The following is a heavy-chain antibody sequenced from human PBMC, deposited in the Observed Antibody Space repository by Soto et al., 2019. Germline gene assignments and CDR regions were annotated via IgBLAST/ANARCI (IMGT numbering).Heavy chain of an antibody. J-gene: IGHJ4*02. D-gene: IGHD6-6*01. Sequence: PGGSLRLSCAASGCTFSSYGMHWVRQAPGKGLEWVAVISYDGSNKYYADPVKGRSTISRNNSKNTLYLQMNRLTAEDTAVYYSAKFSVTHSSSSEVGDFDYWGQGTLVTVSS. CDR2: ISYDGSNK. CDR1: GCTFSSYG. CDR3: AKFSVTHSSSSEVGDFDY. V-gene: IGHV3-30*18.